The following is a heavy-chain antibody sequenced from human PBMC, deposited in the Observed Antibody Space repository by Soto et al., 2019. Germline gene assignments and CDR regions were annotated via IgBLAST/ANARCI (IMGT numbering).Heavy chain of an antibody. CDR2: IYYSGST. V-gene: IGHV4-59*01. D-gene: IGHD6-6*01. CDR1: GGSISSYY. Sequence: SETLSLTCTVSGGSISSYYWSWIRQPPGKGLEWIGYIYYSGSTNYNPSLKSRVTISVDTSKNQFSLKLSSVTAADTAVYYCASSSIAARPANYYYYGMDVWGQGPTVTV. J-gene: IGHJ6*02. CDR3: ASSSIAARPANYYYYGMDV.